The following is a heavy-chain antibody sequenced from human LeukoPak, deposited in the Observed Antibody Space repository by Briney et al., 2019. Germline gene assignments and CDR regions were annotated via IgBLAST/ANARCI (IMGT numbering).Heavy chain of an antibody. CDR1: GYTFTGYY. CDR3: ARDRYTIVRGGHYYGMDV. V-gene: IGHV1-2*02. CDR2: INPNSGGT. J-gene: IGHJ6*02. D-gene: IGHD3-10*01. Sequence: ASVKVPCKASGYTFTGYYMHWVRQAPGQGLEWMGWINPNSGGTNYAQKFQGRVTMTRDTSISTAYMELSRLRSDDTAVYYCARDRYTIVRGGHYYGMDVWGQGTTVTVSS.